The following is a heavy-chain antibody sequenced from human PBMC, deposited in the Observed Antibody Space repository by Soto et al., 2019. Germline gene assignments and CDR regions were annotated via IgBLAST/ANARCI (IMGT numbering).Heavy chain of an antibody. D-gene: IGHD1-26*01. CDR2: ISGSGGST. V-gene: IGHV3-23*01. Sequence: LRLSCAASGFTFSSYAMSWVRQAPGKGLEWVSAISGSGGSTYYADSVKGRFTISRDNSKNTLYLQMNSLRAEDTAVYYCAKINGVVGAWAHFDYWGQGTLVTVSS. CDR1: GFTFSSYA. CDR3: AKINGVVGAWAHFDY. J-gene: IGHJ4*02.